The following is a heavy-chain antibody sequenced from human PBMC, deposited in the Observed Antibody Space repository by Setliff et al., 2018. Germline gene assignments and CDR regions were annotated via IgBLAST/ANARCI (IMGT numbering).Heavy chain of an antibody. Sequence: PSETLSLTCTVSGGSVSPYFWSWIRQPPGKGLQWIGRVYTNGGTDYSPYLKSRVTILIDTSKNQFSLKLRSVTAADTAVYYCARANKKLDYYYYYYMDVWGKGTTVTVSS. CDR1: GGSVSPYF. V-gene: IGHV4-4*07. D-gene: IGHD1-1*01. CDR3: ARANKKLDYYYYYYMDV. J-gene: IGHJ6*03. CDR2: VYTNGGT.